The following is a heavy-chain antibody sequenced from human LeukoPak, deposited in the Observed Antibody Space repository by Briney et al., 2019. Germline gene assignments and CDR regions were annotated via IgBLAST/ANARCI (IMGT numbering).Heavy chain of an antibody. D-gene: IGHD3-16*01. CDR3: ARETSQKGAHYMDV. V-gene: IGHV4-4*07. CDR1: GGSISSYY. J-gene: IGHJ6*03. CDR2: IYTSGST. Sequence: SETLSLTCTVPGGSISSYYWSWIRQPAGKGLEWIGRIYTSGSTNYNPSLKSRVTISVDTSKNQFSLKLSSVTAADTAVYYCARETSQKGAHYMDVWGKGTTVTISS.